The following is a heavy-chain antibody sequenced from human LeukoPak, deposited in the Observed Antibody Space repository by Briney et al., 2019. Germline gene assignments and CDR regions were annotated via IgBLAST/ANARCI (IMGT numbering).Heavy chain of an antibody. D-gene: IGHD3-10*01. CDR1: GGSISSGGYY. CDR3: ARHRPFGELLFWFDP. J-gene: IGHJ5*02. Sequence: SQTLSLTCTVSGGSISSGGYYWSWIRQHPGKGLEWIGYIYYSGSTYYNPSLKSRATISVDTSKNQFSLKLSSVTAADTAVYYCARHRPFGELLFWFDPWGQGTLVTVSS. CDR2: IYYSGST. V-gene: IGHV4-31*03.